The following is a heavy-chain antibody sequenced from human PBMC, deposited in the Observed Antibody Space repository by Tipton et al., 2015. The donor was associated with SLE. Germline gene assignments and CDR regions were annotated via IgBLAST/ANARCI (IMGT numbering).Heavy chain of an antibody. CDR2: IYHSGST. J-gene: IGHJ3*02. CDR3: ARIARLRFGGDVFDI. CDR1: GYSISSGYY. D-gene: IGHD3-16*01. Sequence: TLSLTCAVSGYSISSGYYWGWIRQPPGKGLEWIGSIYHSGSTYYNPSLKSRVTMSIDTSKNLFSLRLSSVTAADTAVYYCARIARLRFGGDVFDIWGQGTMVTVSS. V-gene: IGHV4-38-2*01.